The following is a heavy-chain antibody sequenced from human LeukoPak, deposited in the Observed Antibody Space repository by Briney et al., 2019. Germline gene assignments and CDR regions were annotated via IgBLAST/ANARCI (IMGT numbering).Heavy chain of an antibody. J-gene: IGHJ4*02. D-gene: IGHD3-22*01. V-gene: IGHV1-69*13. CDR1: GGTFSSYA. CDR3: ASSPEDSSGYYQYYFDY. CDR2: IIPIFGTA. Sequence: ASVKVSCKASGGTFSSYAISWVRQAPGQGLEWMGGIIPIFGTANYAQKFQGRVTITADESASTAYMELSSLRSEDTAVYYCASSPEDSSGYYQYYFDYWGQGTLVTVSS.